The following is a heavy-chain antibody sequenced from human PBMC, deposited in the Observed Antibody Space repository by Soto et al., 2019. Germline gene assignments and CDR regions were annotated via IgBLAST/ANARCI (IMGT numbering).Heavy chain of an antibody. J-gene: IGHJ3*01. D-gene: IGHD3-22*01. CDR2: TRNKANRYST. CDR1: GFTLSDHY. Sequence: EAQLVESGGGLVQPGGSLRLTCVGSGFTLSDHYVDWVRQPPGKGLEWGGRTRNKANRYSTDYAVSVKGRFTISSDDSAKSLYLQFNSLKTEDTAVYYCARTYYYESNEPKDGLDVWGQGTIVTVS. CDR3: ARTYYYESNEPKDGLDV. V-gene: IGHV3-72*01.